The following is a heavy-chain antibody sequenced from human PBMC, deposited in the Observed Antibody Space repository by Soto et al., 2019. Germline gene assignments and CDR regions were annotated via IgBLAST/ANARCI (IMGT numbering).Heavy chain of an antibody. V-gene: IGHV3-30-3*01. CDR3: ARGYDFWSGYYYPYGMDV. D-gene: IGHD3-3*01. CDR2: ISYDGSNK. J-gene: IGHJ6*02. CDR1: GFTFSSYA. Sequence: PGGSLRLSCAASGFTFSSYATHWVRQAPGKGLEWVAVISYDGSNKNYADSVKGRFTISRDNSKNTLYLQMNSLRAEDTAVYYCARGYDFWSGYYYPYGMDVWGQGTTVTVSS.